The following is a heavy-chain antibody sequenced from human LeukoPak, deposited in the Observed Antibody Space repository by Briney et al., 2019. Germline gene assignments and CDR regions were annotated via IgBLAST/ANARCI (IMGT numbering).Heavy chain of an antibody. CDR3: ARERDYYGMDV. Sequence: ASVKVSCKASGYTFTSYDINWVRQATGQGLEWMGWINPNSGGTNYAQKFQGWVTMTRDTSISTAYMELSRLRSDDTAVYYCARERDYYGMDVWGQGTTVTVSS. CDR1: GYTFTSYD. V-gene: IGHV1-2*04. J-gene: IGHJ6*02. CDR2: INPNSGGT.